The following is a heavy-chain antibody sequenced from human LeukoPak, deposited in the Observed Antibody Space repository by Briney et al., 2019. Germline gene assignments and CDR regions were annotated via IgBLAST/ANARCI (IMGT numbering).Heavy chain of an antibody. D-gene: IGHD5-18*01. CDR3: ARDISRFGYSPPESDY. J-gene: IGHJ4*02. CDR1: GYTFTGYY. V-gene: IGHV1-2*02. CDR2: INPNSGGT. Sequence: ASVKVSCKASGYTFTGYYMRWVRQAPGQGLEWMGWINPNSGGTNYAQKFQGRVTMTRDTSISTAYMELSRLRSDDTAVYYCARDISRFGYSPPESDYWGQGTLVTVSS.